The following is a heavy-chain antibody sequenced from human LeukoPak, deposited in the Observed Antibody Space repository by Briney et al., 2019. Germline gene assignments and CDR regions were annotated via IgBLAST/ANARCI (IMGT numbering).Heavy chain of an antibody. Sequence: GGSLRLSCAASGFTFSDYWMSWVRQAPGEGLEWVANIKQDGSAKNYVDSVRGRFTISRDNAKKSLYLQMNSLRAEDTAVYYCAPPPIAATGNWGQGTLVTVSS. D-gene: IGHD6-13*01. J-gene: IGHJ4*02. CDR1: GFTFSDYW. CDR2: IKQDGSAK. V-gene: IGHV3-7*01. CDR3: APPPIAATGN.